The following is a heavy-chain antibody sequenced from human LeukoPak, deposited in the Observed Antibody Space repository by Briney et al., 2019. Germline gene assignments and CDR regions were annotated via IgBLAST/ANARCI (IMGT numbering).Heavy chain of an antibody. Sequence: SETLSLTCAVYGGSFCGYYWSWIRQPPGKGLEWIGEINHSGSTNYNPSLKSRVTISVDTSKNQFSLKLSSVTAADTAVYYCARGRPDGSGSYYKFDPWGQGTLVTVSS. V-gene: IGHV4-34*01. CDR3: ARGRPDGSGSYYKFDP. CDR1: GGSFCGYY. CDR2: INHSGST. J-gene: IGHJ5*02. D-gene: IGHD3-10*01.